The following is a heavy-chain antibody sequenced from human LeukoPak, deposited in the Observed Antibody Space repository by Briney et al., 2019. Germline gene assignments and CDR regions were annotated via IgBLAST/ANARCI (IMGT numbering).Heavy chain of an antibody. V-gene: IGHV1-3*01. J-gene: IGHJ4*02. CDR2: INADNGNT. Sequence: ASVKVSCKASGYTFTNFAIHWGRLAPGQSLEWMGWINADNGNTKYFQKFQGRVTFSRDTSANIAYMELSSLGSEDTAVYYCASSGGWLQFNYWGQGTLVTVSS. D-gene: IGHD5-24*01. CDR1: GYTFTNFA. CDR3: ASSGGWLQFNY.